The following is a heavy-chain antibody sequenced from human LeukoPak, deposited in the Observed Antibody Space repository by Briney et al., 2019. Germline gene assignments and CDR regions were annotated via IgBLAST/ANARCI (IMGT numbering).Heavy chain of an antibody. Sequence: GGSLRLSCAVSGFTFRTYWMHWVRQVPGEGLVWVSRINEDGGITNYADSVKGRFSISRDNAKNTLYLQMNSLRAEDTAVYYCGRDLGGRSGYWGQGTLVTVSS. CDR3: GRDLGGRSGY. D-gene: IGHD1-26*01. V-gene: IGHV3-74*01. CDR2: INEDGGIT. CDR1: GFTFRTYW. J-gene: IGHJ4*02.